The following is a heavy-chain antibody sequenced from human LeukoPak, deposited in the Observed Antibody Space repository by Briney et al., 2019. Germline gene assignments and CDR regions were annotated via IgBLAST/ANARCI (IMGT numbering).Heavy chain of an antibody. V-gene: IGHV3-48*02. CDR2: ISSSSSTI. D-gene: IGHD6-13*01. CDR3: ARGRSSSWYPPRSFDY. Sequence: PGGSLRLSRAASGFTFSSYSVNWVRQAPGKGLEWVSYISSSSSTIYYADSVKGRFTISRDNAKNSLYLQMNSLRDEDTAVYYCARGRSSSWYPPRSFDYWGQGTLVTVSS. J-gene: IGHJ4*02. CDR1: GFTFSSYS.